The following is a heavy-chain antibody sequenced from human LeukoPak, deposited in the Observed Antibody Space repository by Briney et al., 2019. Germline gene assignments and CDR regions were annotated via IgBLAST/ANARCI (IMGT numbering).Heavy chain of an antibody. CDR1: GGSISSHY. D-gene: IGHD4-23*01. V-gene: IGHV4-59*11. CDR2: IYYSGST. Sequence: SETLSLTCTVSGGSISSHYWSWIRQPPGKGLEWIGCIYYSGSTNYNPSLKSRVTISVDTSKNQFSLKLSSVTAADTAVYYCARAEVATVVTYDYWGQGTLVTVSS. J-gene: IGHJ4*02. CDR3: ARAEVATVVTYDY.